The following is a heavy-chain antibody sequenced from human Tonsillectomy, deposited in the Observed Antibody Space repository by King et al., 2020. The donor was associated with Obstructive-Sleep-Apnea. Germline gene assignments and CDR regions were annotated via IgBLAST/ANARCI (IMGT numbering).Heavy chain of an antibody. J-gene: IGHJ5*02. CDR1: GYTFSDNY. CDR2: INPNSGGT. D-gene: IGHD3-10*01. CDR3: ARDRGGSGTYLVGKHWFDP. V-gene: IGHV1-2*02. Sequence: VQLVQSGAEVKKPGASVKVSCKASGYTFSDNYIHWVRQAPGQGLEWMGWINPNSGGTNYAQKFQGRVTMTRDTSISTAYMELSRLRFDDTAVYYCARDRGGSGTYLVGKHWFDPWGQGIVVTVSS.